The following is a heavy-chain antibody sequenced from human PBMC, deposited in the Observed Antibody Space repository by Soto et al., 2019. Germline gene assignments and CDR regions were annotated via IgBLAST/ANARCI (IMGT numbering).Heavy chain of an antibody. V-gene: IGHV4-61*01. J-gene: IGHJ5*02. CDR1: CDSVSSDRYF. CDR3: ARIVVGATVDL. Sequence: PSETLSLTCSVSCDSVSSDRYFWTWIRQPPGKGLEWIAYISYTGDTNYNPSLKSRVTISVDTSRNQFSLTLTSVTAADTAVYFCARIVVGATVDLWGQGSLVTVSS. CDR2: ISYTGDT. D-gene: IGHD1-26*01.